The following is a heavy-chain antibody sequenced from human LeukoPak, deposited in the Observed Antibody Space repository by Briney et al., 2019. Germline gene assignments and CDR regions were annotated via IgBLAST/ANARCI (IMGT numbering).Heavy chain of an antibody. CDR1: GYSISSGYY. CDR3: TRDTGTTGEVKFDP. V-gene: IGHV4-38-2*02. CDR2: IYHSGST. J-gene: IGHJ5*02. Sequence: PSETLSLTCTVSGYSISSGYYWGWIRQPPGKGLEWIGSIYHSGSTYYNPSLKSRVTISVDTFKNQFSLKLSSVTAADTAVYYCTRDTGTTGEVKFDPWGQGTLVTVSS. D-gene: IGHD4-17*01.